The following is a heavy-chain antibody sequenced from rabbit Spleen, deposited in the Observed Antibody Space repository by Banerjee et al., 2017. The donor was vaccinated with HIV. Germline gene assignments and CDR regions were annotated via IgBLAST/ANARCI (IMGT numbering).Heavy chain of an antibody. CDR1: GFSFSDRDV. CDR2: INASTGKP. J-gene: IGHJ4*01. CDR3: VREAGYGGYGDGNL. D-gene: IGHD6-1*01. V-gene: IGHV1S45*01. Sequence: QEQLVESGGGLVQPEGSLTLTCKASGFSFSDRDVMCWVRQAPGKGLEWNACINASTGKPVYATWAKGRFTISKTSSTTMTLRMTSLSAADTATYFCVREAGYGGYGDGNLWGQGTLVTVS.